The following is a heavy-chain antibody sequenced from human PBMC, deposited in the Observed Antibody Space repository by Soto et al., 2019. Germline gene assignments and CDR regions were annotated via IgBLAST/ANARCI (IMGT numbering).Heavy chain of an antibody. V-gene: IGHV3-48*03. D-gene: IGHD4-17*01. Sequence: EVQLVESGGGLVQPGGSLRLSCAASGFTFSSSEMNWVRQAPGKGLVWVSYISGSGSTIYYADSVKGRFTISRDNAKNSLYLQMNSLRAEDTAVYYCARERYGDYADAFDIWGQGTMVTVSS. CDR1: GFTFSSSE. J-gene: IGHJ3*02. CDR3: ARERYGDYADAFDI. CDR2: ISGSGSTI.